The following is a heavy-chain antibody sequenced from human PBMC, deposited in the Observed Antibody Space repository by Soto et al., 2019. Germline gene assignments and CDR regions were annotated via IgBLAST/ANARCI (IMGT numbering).Heavy chain of an antibody. D-gene: IGHD1-1*01. J-gene: IGHJ4*02. V-gene: IGHV4-28*01. Sequence: GSTYYNPSLKSRVTMSVDTSKNQFSLKLSSVTAVDTAVYYCARNTGGTRWPYFDYWGQGTLVTVSS. CDR3: ARNTGGTRWPYFDY. CDR2: GST.